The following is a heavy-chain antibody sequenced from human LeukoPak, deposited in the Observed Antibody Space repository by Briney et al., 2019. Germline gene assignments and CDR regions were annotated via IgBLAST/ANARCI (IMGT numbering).Heavy chain of an antibody. V-gene: IGHV5-51*01. CDR3: ARRDYYGSGSYWGAFDY. J-gene: IGHJ4*02. Sequence: GESLKISCKGSGYSFTSYWIGWVRQMPGKGLEWMGVVYPGDSDSDTKYSPSLQGQVTISADKSISTAYLQWSSLEASDTAIYYCARRDYYGSGSYWGAFDYWGQGTLVTVSS. CDR1: GYSFTSYW. CDR2: VYPGDSDSDT. D-gene: IGHD3-10*01.